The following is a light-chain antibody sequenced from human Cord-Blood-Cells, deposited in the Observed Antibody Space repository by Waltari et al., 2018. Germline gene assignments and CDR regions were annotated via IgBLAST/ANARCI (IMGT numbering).Light chain of an antibody. Sequence: DIVPPHPPATLSGSAGQRAHLSCQASQIVSSNLAWYQQKPGQAPRLLIYGASTRATGIPARFSGSGSGTEFTLTISSLQSEDFAVYYCQQYNNWPPGPLTFGGGTKVEIK. CDR2: GAS. CDR1: QIVSSN. J-gene: IGKJ4*01. CDR3: QQYNNWPPGPLT. V-gene: IGKV3-15*01.